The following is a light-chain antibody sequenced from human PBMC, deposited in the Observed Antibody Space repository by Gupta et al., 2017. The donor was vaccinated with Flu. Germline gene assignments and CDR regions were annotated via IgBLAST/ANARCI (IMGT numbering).Light chain of an antibody. V-gene: IGLV8-61*01. CDR3: VLYLGSGIWV. CDR1: SGSVSASYY. Sequence: QTVVTQEPSFSVSPGGTITLTRGLSSGSVSASYYPSWYQQTPGQAPRTLIYNTNTRSSGVPDRFSGSILGNKAALTITGAQADDECVYYCVLYLGSGIWVFGGGTKLTVL. J-gene: IGLJ3*02. CDR2: NTN.